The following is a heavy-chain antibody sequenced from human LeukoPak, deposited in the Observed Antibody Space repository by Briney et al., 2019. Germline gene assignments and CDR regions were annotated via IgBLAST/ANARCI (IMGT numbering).Heavy chain of an antibody. CDR3: ASPRWGRGGSGYYTGSGYYGMDV. CDR1: GGSINSGGYS. CDR2: IYHSGST. D-gene: IGHD3-3*01. V-gene: IGHV4-30-2*01. J-gene: IGHJ6*02. Sequence: ASETLSLTCAVSGGSINSGGYSWSWIRQPPGKGLEWIGYIYHSGSTYYNPSLKSRVTISVDTSKNQFSLKLSSVTAADTAVYYCASPRWGRGGSGYYTGSGYYGMDVWGQGTTVTVSS.